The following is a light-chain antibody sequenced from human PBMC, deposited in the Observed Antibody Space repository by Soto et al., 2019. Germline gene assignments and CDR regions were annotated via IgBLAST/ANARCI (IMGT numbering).Light chain of an antibody. Sequence: QSVLTQPPSVSGAPGQRVTISCTGSSSNIGAGYNVHWYQQLPGTSPKLLIYGNSNRPSGVPDRFSGSKSGTSASLAITGLQAEDEAEYFCQAYDSSLGGWVFGGGTKLTVL. CDR1: SSNIGAGYN. CDR3: QAYDSSLGGWV. V-gene: IGLV1-40*01. CDR2: GNS. J-gene: IGLJ3*02.